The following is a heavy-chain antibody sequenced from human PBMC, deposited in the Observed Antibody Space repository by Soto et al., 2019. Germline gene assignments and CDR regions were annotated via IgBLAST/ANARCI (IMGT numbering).Heavy chain of an antibody. J-gene: IGHJ6*02. CDR1: GFSPSTAGMC. V-gene: IGHV2-70*01. Sequence: SGPTLVNPTQTLTLTCSFSGFSPSTAGMCVSWIRQPPGKALEWLALINWNDDKFYSTSLKTRLSISKDTPKNQVVLRVTNMDPVDTATYYCARIAAPHYGLDVWGQGTTVTVSS. CDR3: ARIAAPHYGLDV. D-gene: IGHD6-13*01. CDR2: INWNDDK.